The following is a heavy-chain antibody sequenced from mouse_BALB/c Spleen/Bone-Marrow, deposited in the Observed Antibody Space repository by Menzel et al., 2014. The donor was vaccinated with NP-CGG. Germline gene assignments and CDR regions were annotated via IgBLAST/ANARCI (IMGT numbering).Heavy chain of an antibody. D-gene: IGHD1-1*01. J-gene: IGHJ1*01. CDR2: INPGSGYT. Sequence: QVQLKESGAELARPGASVKMSCKTSGYTFTTYTMHWVKQRPGQGLEWIGYINPGSGYTNYNQKFKDKATLTADKSSSTAYMQLSSLTSDDSAVYYCAKGLIYYYGRRDGYFDVWGAGTTVTVSS. CDR1: GYTFTTYT. CDR3: AKGLIYYYGRRDGYFDV. V-gene: IGHV1-4*01.